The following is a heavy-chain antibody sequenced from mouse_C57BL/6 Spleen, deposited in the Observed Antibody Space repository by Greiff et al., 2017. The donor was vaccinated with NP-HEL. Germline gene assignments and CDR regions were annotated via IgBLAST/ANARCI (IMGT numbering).Heavy chain of an antibody. V-gene: IGHV5-17*01. CDR3: ARNWDDY. CDR1: GFTFSDYG. Sequence: EVKLQESGGGLVKPGGSLKLSCAASGFTFSDYGMHWVRQAPEKGLEWVAYISSGSSTIYYADTVKGRFTISRVNAKNTLFLQMTSLRSEDTAMYYCARNWDDYWGQGTTLTVSS. J-gene: IGHJ2*01. CDR2: ISSGSSTI. D-gene: IGHD4-1*01.